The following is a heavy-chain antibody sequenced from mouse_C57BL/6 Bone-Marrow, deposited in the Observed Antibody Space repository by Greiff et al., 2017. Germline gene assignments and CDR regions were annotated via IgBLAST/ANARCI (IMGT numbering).Heavy chain of an antibody. V-gene: IGHV1-81*01. D-gene: IGHD3-3*01. CDR2: IYPRSGNT. CDR3: ARSELFFFDY. Sequence: VKLMESGAELARPGASVKLSCKASGYTFTSYGISWVKQRPGQGLEWIGEIYPRSGNTYYNEKFKGKATLTADKSSSTAYMELRSLTSEDSAVYFCARSELFFFDYWGQGTTLTVSS. J-gene: IGHJ2*01. CDR1: GYTFTSYG.